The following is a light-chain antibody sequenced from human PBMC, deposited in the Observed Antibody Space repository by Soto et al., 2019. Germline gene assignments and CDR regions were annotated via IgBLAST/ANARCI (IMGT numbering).Light chain of an antibody. CDR3: RQSYSTPIT. CDR1: QSISFY. J-gene: IGKJ5*01. Sequence: DIQMTQSPSSLSASVGDRVTVTCRASQSISFYLNWYQQKPGNAPKVLIYTASNLQTGVPSRFSGSGSGTDFTLTINSLLAEDFSTDSCRQSYSTPITFGQGTRLEI. CDR2: TAS. V-gene: IGKV1-39*01.